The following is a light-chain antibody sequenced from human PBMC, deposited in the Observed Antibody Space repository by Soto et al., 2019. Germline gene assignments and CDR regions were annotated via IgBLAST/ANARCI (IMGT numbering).Light chain of an antibody. Sequence: PGERATLSCRASQTIGNYLLWFQQKPGQAPRLLIYDASNRASGIPARFSGSGSGTDFALTISSLETEDFAVYFCQHRAKWPYTFGQGTKLEIK. J-gene: IGKJ2*01. CDR2: DAS. V-gene: IGKV3-11*01. CDR1: QTIGNY. CDR3: QHRAKWPYT.